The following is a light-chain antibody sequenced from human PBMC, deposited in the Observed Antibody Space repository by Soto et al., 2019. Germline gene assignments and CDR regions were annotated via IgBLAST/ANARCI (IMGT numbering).Light chain of an antibody. J-gene: IGKJ1*01. Sequence: VIWRTQSPCLLSASTGDRFTVSCRMSQGISSYLAWFQQKPGKAPQYLIQAASILQSGVPSRFSGSGSGTEFILTINNLQPEDFASYFCLQVYSFPRTFGLGTQGGYQ. CDR1: QGISSY. CDR3: LQVYSFPRT. CDR2: AAS. V-gene: IGKV1D-8*03.